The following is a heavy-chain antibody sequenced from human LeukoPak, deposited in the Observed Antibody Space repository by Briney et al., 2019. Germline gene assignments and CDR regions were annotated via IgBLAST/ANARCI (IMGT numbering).Heavy chain of an antibody. V-gene: IGHV4-34*01. CDR1: GGSFSGYY. D-gene: IGHD3-3*01. CDR2: INHSGST. CDR3: ARGDFWSGYPPDY. J-gene: IGHJ4*02. Sequence: PSETLSLTCAVYGGSFSGYYWGWIRQPPGKGLEWIGEINHSGSTNYNPSLKSRVTISVDTSKNQSSLKLSSVTAADTAVYYCARGDFWSGYPPDYWGQGTLVTVSA.